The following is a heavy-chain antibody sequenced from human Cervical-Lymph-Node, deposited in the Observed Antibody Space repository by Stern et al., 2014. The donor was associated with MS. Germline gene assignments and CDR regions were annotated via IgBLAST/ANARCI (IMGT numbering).Heavy chain of an antibody. D-gene: IGHD5-18*01. CDR1: GGSVGSGSYD. Sequence: QVQLQESGPGLVKPSQTLSLTCTVSGGSVGSGSYDWSWIRQPAGKGLEWIGRIYTTGSPYYNPSLKSRVSISIDTSKNQFSLKLTSVTAADTAVYYCARDKEDTNMAFRYFDNWGQGTLVTVSS. J-gene: IGHJ4*02. CDR2: IYTTGSP. V-gene: IGHV4-61*02. CDR3: ARDKEDTNMAFRYFDN.